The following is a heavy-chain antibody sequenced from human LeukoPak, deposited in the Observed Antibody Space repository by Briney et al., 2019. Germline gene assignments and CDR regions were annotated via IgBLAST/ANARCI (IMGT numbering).Heavy chain of an antibody. CDR3: ARDRVQYYGSGSFPDY. V-gene: IGHV3-30*04. D-gene: IGHD3-10*01. CDR1: GFTFSSYA. CDR2: ISYDGSNK. J-gene: IGHJ4*02. Sequence: GGSLRLSCAASGFTFSSYAMHWVRQAPGKGLEWVAVISYDGSNKYHADSVKGRFTISRDNSKNTLYLQMNSLRAEDTAVYYCARDRVQYYGSGSFPDYWGQGTLVTVSS.